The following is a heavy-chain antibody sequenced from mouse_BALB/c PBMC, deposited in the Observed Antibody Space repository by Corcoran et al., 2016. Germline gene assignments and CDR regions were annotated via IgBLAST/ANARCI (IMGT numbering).Heavy chain of an antibody. CDR1: GYTFTNYG. CDR2: INTYTGEP. CDR3: ASGGNYVGAY. J-gene: IGHJ3*01. V-gene: IGHV9-3-1*01. D-gene: IGHD2-1*01. Sequence: GTELKKPGETVKISCKASGYTFTNYGMDWVKQAPGKGLKWMGWINTYTGEPTYADDFKGRFAFSLETSASTAYLQINNLKNEDTATYFCASGGNYVGAYWGQGTLVTVSA.